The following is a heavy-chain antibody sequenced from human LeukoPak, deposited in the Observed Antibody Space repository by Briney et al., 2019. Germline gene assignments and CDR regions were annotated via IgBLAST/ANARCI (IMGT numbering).Heavy chain of an antibody. CDR1: GFTFSSYA. Sequence: GGSLRLSCAASGFTFSSYAMSWVRQAPGKGLEWVSAISGSGGSTYYEDSVKGRFTISRDNSKNTLYLQMNSLRAEDTAVYYCAKRYCSGGSCYQFDPWGQGTLVTVSS. V-gene: IGHV3-23*01. J-gene: IGHJ5*02. CDR2: ISGSGGST. CDR3: AKRYCSGGSCYQFDP. D-gene: IGHD2-15*01.